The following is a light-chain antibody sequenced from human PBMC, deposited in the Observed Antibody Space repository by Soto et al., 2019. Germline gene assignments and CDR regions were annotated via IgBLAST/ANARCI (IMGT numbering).Light chain of an antibody. V-gene: IGLV2-8*01. CDR1: SSDVGGYNY. Sequence: QSVLTQPPSASGSPGQSVTISCTGTSSDVGGYNYVSWYQQHPGKAPKLMIYEVNKRPSGVPDRFSGSKSGNTASLTISGLQAEDEADYYCCSYAGSRGLVFGGGTKLTVL. J-gene: IGLJ2*01. CDR3: CSYAGSRGLV. CDR2: EVN.